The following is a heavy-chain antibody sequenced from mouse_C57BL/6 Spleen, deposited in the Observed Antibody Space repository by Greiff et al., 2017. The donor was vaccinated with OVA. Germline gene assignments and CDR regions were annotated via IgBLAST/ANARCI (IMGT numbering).Heavy chain of an antibody. Sequence: EVQLQQSGAELVKPGASVKLSCTASGFNITDYYMHWVKQRTEQGLEWIGRIDPEDGETKSAQKFQGKATITADTSSNTAYLQLSSLTSEDTAVCYCADGSSEWYFDVWGTGTTVTVSS. D-gene: IGHD1-1*01. J-gene: IGHJ1*03. CDR3: ADGSSEWYFDV. CDR1: GFNITDYY. CDR2: IDPEDGET. V-gene: IGHV14-2*01.